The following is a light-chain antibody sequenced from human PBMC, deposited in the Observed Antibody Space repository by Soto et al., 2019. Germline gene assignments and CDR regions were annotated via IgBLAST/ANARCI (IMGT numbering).Light chain of an antibody. CDR2: DVT. V-gene: IGLV2-14*03. J-gene: IGLJ2*01. CDR3: SSYTTSNTLV. CDR1: SSDVGAYNF. Sequence: QSVLTQPASVSGSPGQSITISCTGTSSDVGAYNFVSWYQQHPGKAPKLMIYDVTNRPSGVSSRFSGSKSGNTASLAISGLQAEDEADYYCSSYTTSNTLVFGGGTKVTVL.